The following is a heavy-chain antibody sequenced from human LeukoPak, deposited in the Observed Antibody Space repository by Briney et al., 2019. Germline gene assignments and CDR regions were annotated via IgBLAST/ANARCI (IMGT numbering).Heavy chain of an antibody. CDR2: ISSNGGST. V-gene: IGHV3-64*01. D-gene: IGHD1-20*01. CDR1: GFTFSSYA. CDR3: ARGPTGITGTVLDY. Sequence: GGSLRLSCAASGFTFSSYAMHWVRQAPGKGLEYVSAISSNGGSTYYANSVKGRFTISRDNSKNTLYLQMGSLRVEDMAVYYCARGPTGITGTVLDYWGQGTLVTVSS. J-gene: IGHJ4*02.